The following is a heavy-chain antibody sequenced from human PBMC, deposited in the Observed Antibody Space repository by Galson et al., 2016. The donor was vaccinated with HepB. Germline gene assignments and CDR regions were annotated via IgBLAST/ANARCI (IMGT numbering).Heavy chain of an antibody. CDR2: VSSHSIYI. CDR3: AKDYHWNQVDF. V-gene: IGHV3-21*01. J-gene: IGHJ4*02. CDR1: GFTFRSYS. Sequence: SLRLSCAVSGFTFRSYSMNWVRQAPGGGLEWVSTVSSHSIYIYYADSVTGRFTISRDNAENSVSLQMDSLTAADTATYYCAKDYHWNQVDFWGQGTLVTVSS. D-gene: IGHD1-14*01.